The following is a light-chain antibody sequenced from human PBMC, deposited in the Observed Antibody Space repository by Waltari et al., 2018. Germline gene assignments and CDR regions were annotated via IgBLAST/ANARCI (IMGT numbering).Light chain of an antibody. CDR1: QSVSSNY. V-gene: IGKV3-20*01. CDR2: GAS. J-gene: IGKJ2*01. Sequence: EIVLTQSPDTLSLSPGERATLPCRASQSVSSNYLAWYQQKPGQAPRLLIYGASSRATGIPDRFSGSGSGTDFTLTISRLEPEDFAVYYCQQCGSLPGTFGQGTKLEIK. CDR3: QQCGSLPGT.